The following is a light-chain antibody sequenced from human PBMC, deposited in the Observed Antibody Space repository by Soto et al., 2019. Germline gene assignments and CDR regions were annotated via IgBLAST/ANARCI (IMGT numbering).Light chain of an antibody. Sequence: EIVLTQSPATLSFSTGERATLSSRASQSVSSYLAWYQQKPGQAPRLLIYDASNRATGIPARFSGSGSGTDFTLTISSLEPEDFAVYYCQQRSNWPLTFGGGTKVDIK. CDR1: QSVSSY. J-gene: IGKJ4*01. V-gene: IGKV3-11*01. CDR3: QQRSNWPLT. CDR2: DAS.